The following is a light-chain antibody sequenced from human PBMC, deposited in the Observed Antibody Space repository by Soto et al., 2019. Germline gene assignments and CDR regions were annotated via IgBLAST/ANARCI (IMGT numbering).Light chain of an antibody. CDR3: QKYGSSPPR. V-gene: IGKV3-15*01. J-gene: IGKJ4*02. Sequence: EIVMTHSPSTLSVSPVETATLSFLASQSVSRNLAWYQQKPGQAPRLLIYGASTRATGIPARFSGSGSGTEFTLTISSLEPEDFAVYYCQKYGSSPPRFGGGTKVDIK. CDR1: QSVSRN. CDR2: GAS.